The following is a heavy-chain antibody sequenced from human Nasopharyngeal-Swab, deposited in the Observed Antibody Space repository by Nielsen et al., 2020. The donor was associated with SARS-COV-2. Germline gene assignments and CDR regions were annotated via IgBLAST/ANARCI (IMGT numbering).Heavy chain of an antibody. Sequence: SLKISCAASEFTFSDYYMSWIRPTPGKGLEWVSYISTSGSTIYYADSVKGRFTISRDNAKNSLYLQMNSLRAEDTEVEDCAREDDGSGYYSVRWFKPWGHGTLVTVSS. D-gene: IGHD3-22*01. V-gene: IGHV3-11*01. CDR1: EFTFSDYY. CDR3: AREDDGSGYYSVRWFKP. CDR2: ISTSGSTI. J-gene: IGHJ5*02.